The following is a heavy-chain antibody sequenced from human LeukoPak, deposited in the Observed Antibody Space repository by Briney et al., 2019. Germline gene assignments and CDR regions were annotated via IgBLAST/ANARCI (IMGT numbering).Heavy chain of an antibody. V-gene: IGHV3-23*01. Sequence: PGGSLRLSCAASGFTFSSYAMSWVRQAPGKGLEWVSAIGGSGGSTYYADSVKGRFTISRDNSKNTLYLQMNSLRAEDTAVYYCARGFITMIVPFFSYWGQGTLVTVSS. CDR3: ARGFITMIVPFFSY. D-gene: IGHD3-22*01. CDR2: IGGSGGST. J-gene: IGHJ4*02. CDR1: GFTFSSYA.